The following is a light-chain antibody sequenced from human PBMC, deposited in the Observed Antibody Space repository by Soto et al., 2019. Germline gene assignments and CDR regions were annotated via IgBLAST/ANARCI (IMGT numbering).Light chain of an antibody. J-gene: IGKJ2*01. V-gene: IGKV1-5*03. CDR2: KAS. CDR3: HLYNTYSPT. CDR1: QPIVTW. Sequence: DIQLTQSPSTLSPSLEDKFIITGGAIQPIVTWLAWYQERPGKATRLLIYKASTLERGVPSRFSGSGSGTEFTLTISNLQPEDFATYYCHLYNTYSPTLGQGTKLEI.